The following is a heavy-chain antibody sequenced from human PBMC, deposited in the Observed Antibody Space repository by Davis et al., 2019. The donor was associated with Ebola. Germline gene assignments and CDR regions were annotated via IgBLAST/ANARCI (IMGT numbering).Heavy chain of an antibody. CDR2: INPDSGGT. CDR1: GYTFTDYY. J-gene: IGHJ5*02. V-gene: IGHV1-2*02. CDR3: ARAPVTMIRGLKGWFDP. Sequence: ASVKVSCKASGYTFTDYYLHWVRQAPGQGLEWMGWINPDSGGTNYAQRFQGRVTMTRDTSISTAFMDLSGLTSDDTAVYYCARAPVTMIRGLKGWFDPWGQGTLVSVSS. D-gene: IGHD3-10*01.